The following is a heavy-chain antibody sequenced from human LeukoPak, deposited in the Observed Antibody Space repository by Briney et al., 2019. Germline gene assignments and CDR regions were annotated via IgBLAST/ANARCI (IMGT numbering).Heavy chain of an antibody. CDR2: IYSGGST. Sequence: AGGSLRLSCAASGFTVSSNYMSWVRQAPGKGLEWVSVIYSGGSTYYADSVKGRFTISRDNSKNTLYLQMSSLRAEDTAVYYCARDQNYYDSSGYRDYWGQGTLVTVSS. J-gene: IGHJ4*02. CDR3: ARDQNYYDSSGYRDY. CDR1: GFTVSSNY. D-gene: IGHD3-22*01. V-gene: IGHV3-66*02.